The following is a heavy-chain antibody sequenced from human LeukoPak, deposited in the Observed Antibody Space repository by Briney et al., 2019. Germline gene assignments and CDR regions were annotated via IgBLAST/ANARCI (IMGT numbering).Heavy chain of an antibody. CDR3: AKVEMRGELSLYRFLPQTDYYGMDV. Sequence: PGGSLRLSCAASGFTFSSYAMSWVRQAPGKGLEWVSAISGSGGSTYYADSVKGRFTISRDNSKNTLYLQMNSLRAEDTAVYYCAKVEMRGELSLYRFLPQTDYYGMDVWGQGTTVTVSS. D-gene: IGHD3-16*02. V-gene: IGHV3-23*01. CDR1: GFTFSSYA. J-gene: IGHJ6*02. CDR2: ISGSGGST.